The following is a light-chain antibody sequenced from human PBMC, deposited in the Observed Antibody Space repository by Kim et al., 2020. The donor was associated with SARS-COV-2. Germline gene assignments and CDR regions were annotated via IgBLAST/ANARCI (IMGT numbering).Light chain of an antibody. Sequence: SVALGQTVRITCQGDSLRSYYATWYQQKPGQAPVLVIYGKNNRPSGIPDRFSGSSSGNTASLTITGAQAEDEADYYCNSRDSSGNHYVFGTGTKVTV. CDR3: NSRDSSGNHYV. CDR1: SLRSYY. CDR2: GKN. J-gene: IGLJ1*01. V-gene: IGLV3-19*01.